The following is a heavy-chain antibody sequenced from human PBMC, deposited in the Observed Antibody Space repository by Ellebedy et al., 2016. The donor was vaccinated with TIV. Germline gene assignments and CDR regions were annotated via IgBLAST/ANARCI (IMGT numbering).Heavy chain of an antibody. CDR3: AYGAGTYFG. J-gene: IGHJ4*02. CDR1: GFTFSSNA. CDR2: VSGSGSST. Sequence: PGGSLRPSCPAPGFTFSSNAMTWVPKPQGKGLEWVSAVSGSGSSTYYADSAKGRFTISRDNAKKSLYLQMNSLRAEDTAVYYCAYGAGTYFGWGQGTLVTVSS. V-gene: IGHV3-23*01. D-gene: IGHD4/OR15-4a*01.